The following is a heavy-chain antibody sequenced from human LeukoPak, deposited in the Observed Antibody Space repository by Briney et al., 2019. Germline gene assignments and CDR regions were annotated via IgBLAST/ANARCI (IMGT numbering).Heavy chain of an antibody. CDR3: ATTPKDYSSSWSYFDY. V-gene: IGHV1-2*02. CDR1: GYTFTGYY. CDR2: INPNSGGT. J-gene: IGHJ4*02. Sequence: GASVKVSCKASGYTFTGYYMHWVRQAPGQGLEWMGWINPNSGGTNYVQKFQGRVTMTRDTSISTAYMELSRLRSDDTAVYYCATTPKDYSSSWSYFDYWGQGTLVTVSS. D-gene: IGHD6-13*01.